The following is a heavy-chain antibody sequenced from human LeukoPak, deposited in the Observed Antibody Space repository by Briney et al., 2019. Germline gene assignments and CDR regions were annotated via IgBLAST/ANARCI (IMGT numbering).Heavy chain of an antibody. CDR3: ARAGGWYLDAFDI. CDR2: IYYSGST. CDR1: GVSISSYY. D-gene: IGHD6-19*01. V-gene: IGHV4-59*01. J-gene: IGHJ3*02. Sequence: SETLSLTCTVSGVSISSYYWSWIRQPPGKGLEWIGYIYYSGSTNYNPSLKSRVTISVDTSKNQFSLKLSSVTAADTAVYYCARAGGWYLDAFDIWGQGTMVTVSS.